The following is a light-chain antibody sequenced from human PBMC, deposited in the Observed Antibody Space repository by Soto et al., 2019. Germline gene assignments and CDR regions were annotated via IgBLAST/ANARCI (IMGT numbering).Light chain of an antibody. CDR1: QSISSW. Sequence: DIQMTQSPSTLSASVRDRVTITCRASQSISSWLAWYQQKPGKAPNLLIYKASTLESGVPSRFSGSGSGTEFTLTISSVQPDDFATYYCQQYKSYPLTFGGGTKVDIK. V-gene: IGKV1-5*03. CDR3: QQYKSYPLT. J-gene: IGKJ4*01. CDR2: KAS.